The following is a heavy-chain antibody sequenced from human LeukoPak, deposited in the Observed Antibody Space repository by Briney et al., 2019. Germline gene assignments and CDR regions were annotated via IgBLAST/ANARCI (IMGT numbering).Heavy chain of an antibody. J-gene: IGHJ3*02. Sequence: GGSLRLSCAASGFTFSSYSMYWVRQAPGKGLEWVSSISSSSSYIYYADSVKGRFTISRDNAKNSLYLQMNSLRAEDTAVYYCARDLEDAFDIWGQGTMVTVSS. CDR3: ARDLEDAFDI. CDR1: GFTFSSYS. V-gene: IGHV3-21*01. CDR2: ISSSSSYI.